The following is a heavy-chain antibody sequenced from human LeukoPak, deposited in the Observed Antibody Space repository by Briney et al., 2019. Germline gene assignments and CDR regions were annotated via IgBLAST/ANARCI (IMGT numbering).Heavy chain of an antibody. D-gene: IGHD3-10*01. CDR1: GASVNSDTYY. V-gene: IGHV4-61*01. Sequence: SETLSLTCTVSGASVNSDTYYWSWIRQPPGKGLEWIGYIHYSGNTNYNPSLKSRVTMSVDTSKNQFSLKLKSVTAADTAVYYCATRPPGESYVPYYDYWGQGTPVTVSS. CDR3: ATRPPGESYVPYYDY. CDR2: IHYSGNT. J-gene: IGHJ4*02.